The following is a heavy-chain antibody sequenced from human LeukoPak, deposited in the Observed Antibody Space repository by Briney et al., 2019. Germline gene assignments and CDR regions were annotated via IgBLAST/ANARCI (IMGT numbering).Heavy chain of an antibody. CDR2: SHYSGTT. CDR1: GGSISSYY. J-gene: IGHJ4*02. V-gene: IGHV4-59*01. D-gene: IGHD2-2*01. Sequence: SETLSLTCTVSGGSISSYYWSWIRQPPGKGLEWIGYSHYSGTTNYNPSLRSRVTISVDTSKNQFSLKLSSVTAADTAVYYCASRTGDSSTFDYWGQGTLVTVSS. CDR3: ASRTGDSSTFDY.